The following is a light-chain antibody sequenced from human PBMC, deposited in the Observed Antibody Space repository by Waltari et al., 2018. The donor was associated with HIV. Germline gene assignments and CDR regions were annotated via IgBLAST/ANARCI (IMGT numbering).Light chain of an antibody. CDR1: QSIGTW. Sequence: DIQMTQSPSTLSASVRDRVSITCLASQSIGTWLAWYQQKPGKAPHLLIYKASTLHSGVPSRFSGSGSGTEFTLTISSLQPDDFATYYCQQYNTYTRTFGQGTKVEI. J-gene: IGKJ1*01. CDR2: KAS. V-gene: IGKV1-5*03. CDR3: QQYNTYTRT.